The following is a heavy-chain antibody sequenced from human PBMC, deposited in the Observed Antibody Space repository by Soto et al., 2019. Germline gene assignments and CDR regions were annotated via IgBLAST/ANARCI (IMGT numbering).Heavy chain of an antibody. CDR1: GGTFSSYA. CDR2: IIPIFGTA. V-gene: IGHV1-69*13. CDR3: ARDDGYKRRAHFDY. Sequence: SVKVSCEASGGTFSSYAISWVRQAPGQGLEWMGGIIPIFGTANYAQKFQGRVTITADESTSTAYMELSSLRSEDTAVYYCARDDGYKRRAHFDYWGQGTLVTVSS. J-gene: IGHJ4*02. D-gene: IGHD5-12*01.